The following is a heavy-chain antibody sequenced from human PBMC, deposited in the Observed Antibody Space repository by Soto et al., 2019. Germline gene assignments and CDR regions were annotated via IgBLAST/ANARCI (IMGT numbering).Heavy chain of an antibody. CDR1: GYTFTSYA. J-gene: IGHJ5*02. CDR2: INDGNGNT. V-gene: IGHV1-3*01. Sequence: QVQLVQSGAEVKKPGASVKVSCKASGYTFTSYAMHWVRQAPGQRLEWMGWINDGNGNTKYSQKFQGRVTITRDTSASTAYMELSSLRSEDTAVYYCARDYGSGSYSPNWFDPWGQGTLVTVSS. D-gene: IGHD3-10*01. CDR3: ARDYGSGSYSPNWFDP.